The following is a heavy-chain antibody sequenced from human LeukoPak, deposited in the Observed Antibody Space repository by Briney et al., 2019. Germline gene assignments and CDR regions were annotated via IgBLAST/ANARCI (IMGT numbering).Heavy chain of an antibody. J-gene: IGHJ4*02. D-gene: IGHD3-10*01. Sequence: GGSLRLSCAASGFTFSSYSMNWVRQAPGKGLEWVSSISSSSSYIYYADSVKGRFTISRDNSKNTLYLQMNSLRAEDTAVYYCANFGSRSYPKNFDYWGQGTLVTVSS. CDR2: ISSSSSYI. CDR3: ANFGSRSYPKNFDY. V-gene: IGHV3-21*04. CDR1: GFTFSSYS.